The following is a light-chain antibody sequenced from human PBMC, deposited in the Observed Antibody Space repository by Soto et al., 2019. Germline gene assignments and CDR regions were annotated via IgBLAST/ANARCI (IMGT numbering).Light chain of an antibody. CDR1: QGISRS. J-gene: IGKJ5*01. V-gene: IGKV1D-12*01. CDR2: AAS. CDR3: QQADTFTIT. Sequence: DIHMTQSPSSVSASVGDIVTISCQASQGISRSLAWYQQKPGKAPKLLIYAASSLQSGVPSRLSGSGFGTDLTLTISSMQTEDSAIYYCQQADTFTITFGQGTRLEIK.